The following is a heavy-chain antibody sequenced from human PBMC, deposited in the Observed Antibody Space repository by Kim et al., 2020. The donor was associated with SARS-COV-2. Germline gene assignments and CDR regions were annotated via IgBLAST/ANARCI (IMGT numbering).Heavy chain of an antibody. D-gene: IGHD3-10*01. CDR3: ARDYYGSGSYGMDV. V-gene: IGHV3-30*07. J-gene: IGHJ6*02. Sequence: ADHVTGRITISRDNSKNTLYLQMNSLRAEDTAVYYCARDYYGSGSYGMDVWGQGTTVTVSS.